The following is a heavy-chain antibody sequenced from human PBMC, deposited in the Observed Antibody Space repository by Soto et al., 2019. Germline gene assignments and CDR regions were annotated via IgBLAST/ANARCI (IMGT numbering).Heavy chain of an antibody. CDR3: ARGAMANFDF. J-gene: IGHJ4*02. D-gene: IGHD5-18*01. CDR1: GGTFGSHG. Sequence: SVKVSCKASGGTFGSHGIAWVRQAPGQGLEWMGGFIAMLGTPTYAKKVQGRATITADESLTSSYLELRSLRSEDTAVYFSARGAMANFDFWGQGTVVTVSS. V-gene: IGHV1-69*13. CDR2: FIAMLGTP.